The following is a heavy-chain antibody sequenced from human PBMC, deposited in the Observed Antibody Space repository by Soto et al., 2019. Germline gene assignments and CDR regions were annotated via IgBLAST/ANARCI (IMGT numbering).Heavy chain of an antibody. D-gene: IGHD3-16*02. CDR3: ARLRLGELSSDYYYYGMDV. Sequence: SETLSLTCTVSGGSISSGGYYWSWIRQHPGKGLEWIGYIYYSGSTYYNPSLKSRVTISVDKSKNQFSLKLSSVTAADTAVYYCARLRLGELSSDYYYYGMDVWGQGTTVTVSS. CDR2: IYYSGST. CDR1: GGSISSGGYY. V-gene: IGHV4-31*03. J-gene: IGHJ6*02.